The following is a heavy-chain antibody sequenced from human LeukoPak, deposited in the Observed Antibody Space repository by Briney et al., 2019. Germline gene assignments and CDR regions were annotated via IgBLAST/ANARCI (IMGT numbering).Heavy chain of an antibody. Sequence: PSETLSLTCTVSGGSISSSSYYWGWIRQPPGKGLEWIGSIYYSGSTYYNPSLKSRVTISVDTSKNQFSLKLSSVTAADTAVYYCARSDPGEYDSSGYPDYWGQGTLVTVSS. D-gene: IGHD3-22*01. CDR3: ARSDPGEYDSSGYPDY. CDR2: IYYSGST. CDR1: GGSISSSSYY. J-gene: IGHJ4*02. V-gene: IGHV4-39*07.